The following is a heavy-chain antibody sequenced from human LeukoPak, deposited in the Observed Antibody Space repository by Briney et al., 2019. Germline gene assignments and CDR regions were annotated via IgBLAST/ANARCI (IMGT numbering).Heavy chain of an antibody. Sequence: ASVKVSCKASGYTFTSYGISWVRQAPGQGLEWMGWISAYNGNTNYAQKLQGRVTMTTDTSTSTAYMELRSLRSDDTAVYYCARVSSSSWYGAEYFQHWGQGTLVTVSS. J-gene: IGHJ1*01. CDR3: ARVSSSSWYGAEYFQH. D-gene: IGHD6-13*01. V-gene: IGHV1-18*01. CDR1: GYTFTSYG. CDR2: ISAYNGNT.